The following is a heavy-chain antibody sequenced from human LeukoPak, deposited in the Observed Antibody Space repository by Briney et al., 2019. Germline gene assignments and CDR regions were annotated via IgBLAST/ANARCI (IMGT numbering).Heavy chain of an antibody. CDR3: ARLVYDSRGYYFDY. CDR2: IYSSGSA. D-gene: IGHD3-22*01. CDR1: GASINNNF. J-gene: IGHJ4*02. Sequence: SSETLSLTCTVSGASINNNFWTWIRQPPGKGLEWIGYIYSSGSANYNPSLKSRVIISGDTSKNQISLNLTSVTAADMAVYHCARLVYDSRGYYFDYWGQGTLVTVSS. V-gene: IGHV4-59*08.